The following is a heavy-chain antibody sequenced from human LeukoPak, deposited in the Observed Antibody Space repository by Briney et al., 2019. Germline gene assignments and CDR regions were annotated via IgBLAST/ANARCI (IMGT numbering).Heavy chain of an antibody. D-gene: IGHD3-9*01. CDR2: IYYTGST. CDR1: GGSISGYF. J-gene: IGHJ4*02. Sequence: SETLSLTCAVSGGSISGYFCSWSRQPPGKGLEWIGYIYYTGSTIYNPSLRSRVTMSVDVSKNQFSLKLSSVTAADTAVYYCARSPQYYDILTGYSFDYWGQGTLVTVSS. V-gene: IGHV4-59*08. CDR3: ARSPQYYDILTGYSFDY.